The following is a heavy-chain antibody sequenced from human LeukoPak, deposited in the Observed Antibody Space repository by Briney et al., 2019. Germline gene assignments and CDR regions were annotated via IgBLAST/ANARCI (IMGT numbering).Heavy chain of an antibody. D-gene: IGHD3-3*01. Sequence: SETLSLTCTVSGYSISSGYYWGWIRQPPGKGLEWIGSIYHSGSTYYNPSLKSRVTISVDTSKNQFSLKLSSVTAADTAVYYCARDARWDLWSGYYSSHRTNWFDPWGQGTLVTVSS. CDR2: IYHSGST. CDR1: GYSISSGYY. J-gene: IGHJ5*02. CDR3: ARDARWDLWSGYYSSHRTNWFDP. V-gene: IGHV4-38-2*02.